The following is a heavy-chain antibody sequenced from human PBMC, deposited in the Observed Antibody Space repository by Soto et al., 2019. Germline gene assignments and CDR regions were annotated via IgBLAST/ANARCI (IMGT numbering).Heavy chain of an antibody. CDR2: IYYSGST. D-gene: IGHD1-1*01. Sequence: PSETLSLTCTVSGGSISSGDYYWSWIRQPPGKGLEWIGYIYYSGSTSYNPSLKSRVTISVDTSKNQFSLKLSSVTAADTAVYYCARHSYPDDIFDYWGQGTLVTVSS. J-gene: IGHJ4*02. V-gene: IGHV4-30-4*01. CDR1: GGSISSGDYY. CDR3: ARHSYPDDIFDY.